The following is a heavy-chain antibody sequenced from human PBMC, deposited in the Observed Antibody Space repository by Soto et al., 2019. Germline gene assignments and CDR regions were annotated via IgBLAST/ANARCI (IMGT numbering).Heavy chain of an antibody. V-gene: IGHV1-2*04. CDR3: ARGDSTDCSNGVCSFFYNHDMDV. CDR1: GYSFTDYH. D-gene: IGHD2-8*01. J-gene: IGHJ6*02. CDR2: INPKSGGT. Sequence: ASVKVSCKASGYSFTDYHMHWVRQAPGQGLEWLGRINPKSGGTSTAQKFQGWVTMTTDTSISTASMELTRLTSDDTAIYYCARGDSTDCSNGVCSFFYNHDMDVWGQGTTVTVSS.